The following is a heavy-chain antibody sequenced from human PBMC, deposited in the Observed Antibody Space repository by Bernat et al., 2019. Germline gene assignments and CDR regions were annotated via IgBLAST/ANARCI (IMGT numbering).Heavy chain of an antibody. J-gene: IGHJ4*02. CDR1: GFTFSSYG. V-gene: IGHV3-33*01. Sequence: VQLVESGGGLVQPGGSLRLSCAASGFTFSSYGMHWVRQAPGKGLEWVAVIWYDGSNKYYADSVKGRFTISRDNSKNTLYLQMNSLRAEDTAVYYCARAEKGLRMVRGVSSSDYWGQGTLVTVSS. CDR3: ARAEKGLRMVRGVSSSDY. CDR2: IWYDGSNK. D-gene: IGHD3-10*01.